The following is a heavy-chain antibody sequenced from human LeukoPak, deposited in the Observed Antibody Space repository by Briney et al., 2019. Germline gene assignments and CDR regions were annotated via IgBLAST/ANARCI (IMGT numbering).Heavy chain of an antibody. CDR2: IHGDGRTT. CDR3: ARDNGENYHTAFDY. J-gene: IGHJ4*02. D-gene: IGHD2-8*01. V-gene: IGHV3-74*01. Sequence: GGSLRLSCAASGFTFSSYWIHWVRQVPGRGLVWVSRIHGDGRTTTYADSVKGRFTISRDNAKNTLYLQMNSLRAEDTAVYYCARDNGENYHTAFDYWGQGTLVTVSS. CDR1: GFTFSSYW.